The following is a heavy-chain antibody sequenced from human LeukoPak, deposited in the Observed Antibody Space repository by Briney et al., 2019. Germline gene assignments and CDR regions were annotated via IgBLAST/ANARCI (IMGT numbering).Heavy chain of an antibody. CDR2: IDYSGST. CDR3: ARARFLRNYYDSSGYVDY. V-gene: IGHV4-31*03. J-gene: IGHJ4*02. D-gene: IGHD3-22*01. Sequence: SQTLSLTCTVSGCSISSVGYYWSWIRQHPGKGLEWIGYIDYSGSTYYNPSLKSRVTISVDTSKNQFSLKLSSVTAADTAVYYCARARFLRNYYDSSGYVDYWGQGTLVTVSS. CDR1: GCSISSVGYY.